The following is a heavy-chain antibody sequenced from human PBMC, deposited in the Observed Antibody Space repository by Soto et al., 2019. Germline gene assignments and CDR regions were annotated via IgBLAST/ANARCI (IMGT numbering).Heavy chain of an antibody. CDR1: GGSISSYY. J-gene: IGHJ3*02. CDR2: IYYSGST. D-gene: IGHD4-17*01. Sequence: QVQLQESGPGLVKPSETLSLTCTVSGGSISSYYWSWIRQPPGKGLEWIGYIYYSGSTNYNPSLKSRVTIAVDTSKNQCSLKLSSVTAADTAVYYCARLYGLDAFDIWGQGTMVTVSS. CDR3: ARLYGLDAFDI. V-gene: IGHV4-59*01.